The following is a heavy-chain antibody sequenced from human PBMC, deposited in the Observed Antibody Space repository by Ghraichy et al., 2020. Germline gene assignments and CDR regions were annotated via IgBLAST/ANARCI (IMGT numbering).Heavy chain of an antibody. CDR1: GGSISSYY. Sequence: SETLSLTCTVSGGSISSYYWSWIRQPPGKGLEWIGYIYYSGSTNYNPSLKSRVTISVDTSKNQFSLKLSSVTAADTAVYYCARDRLVPAAHYYYGMDVWGQGTTVTVSS. V-gene: IGHV4-59*01. J-gene: IGHJ6*02. D-gene: IGHD2-2*01. CDR2: IYYSGST. CDR3: ARDRLVPAAHYYYGMDV.